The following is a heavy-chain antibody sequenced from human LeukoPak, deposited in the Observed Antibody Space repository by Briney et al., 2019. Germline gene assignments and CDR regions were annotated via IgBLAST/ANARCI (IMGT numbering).Heavy chain of an antibody. CDR2: VYRSGST. CDR1: GYFMTSGYY. J-gene: IGHJ2*01. CDR3: ARTIRAFRGYDHWYFDL. V-gene: IGHV4-59*01. Sequence: SETLSLTCTVSGYFMTSGYYWSWIRQPPGRGPEWIGYVYRSGSTSYNPSLKSRVSISVDTSKNQFSLKLSSLTAADTALYYCARTIRAFRGYDHWYFDLWGRGTLVSVSS. D-gene: IGHD5-12*01.